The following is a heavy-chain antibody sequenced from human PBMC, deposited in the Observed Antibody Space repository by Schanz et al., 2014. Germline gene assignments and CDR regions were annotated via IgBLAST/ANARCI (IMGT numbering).Heavy chain of an antibody. CDR3: ARSRSGFYFDY. CDR1: GFTFSTSA. V-gene: IGHV3-48*01. D-gene: IGHD1-26*01. CDR2: IGSSSSRI. Sequence: EVQLVQSGGGLVQPGGSLRLSCAASGFTFSTSAMSWVRQAPGKGLEWISYIGSSSSRIDHADSVKGRFTISRDNAKNSLYLQMNSLRAEDTAVNYCARSRSGFYFDYWGQGTLVTVSS. J-gene: IGHJ4*02.